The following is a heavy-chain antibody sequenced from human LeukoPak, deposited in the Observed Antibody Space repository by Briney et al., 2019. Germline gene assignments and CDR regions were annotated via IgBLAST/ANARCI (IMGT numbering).Heavy chain of an antibody. CDR2: IDPSGGST. CDR1: GYTFTSFH. V-gene: IGHV1-46*01. D-gene: IGHD6-13*01. CDR3: ARSPFNPYSSSWYTPLYYFDY. J-gene: IGHJ4*02. Sequence: ASVKVSCKTSGYTFTSFHMHWVRQAPGQGLEWMGMIDPSGGSTTYAQNFQGRVTMTRDTSTNTFYMELSSLRFDDTAVYYCARSPFNPYSSSWYTPLYYFDYWGQGTLVTVSS.